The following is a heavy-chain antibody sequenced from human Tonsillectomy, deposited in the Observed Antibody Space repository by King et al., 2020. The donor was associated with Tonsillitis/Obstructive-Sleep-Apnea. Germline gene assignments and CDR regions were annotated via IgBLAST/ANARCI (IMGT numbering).Heavy chain of an antibody. V-gene: IGHV3-33*03. CDR1: GFIFSSYG. CDR3: ARLSGSYYFDY. J-gene: IGHJ4*02. D-gene: IGHD1-26*01. Sequence: VQLVESGGGVVQPGRSLRLSCAASGFIFSSYGMHWVRQTPGKGLEWVAVIWYDGTNKYYADSVKGRFTISRDNSKNTLYLQMSSLRAEDTAVYYCARLSGSYYFDYWGQGTLVTVSS. CDR2: IWYDGTNK.